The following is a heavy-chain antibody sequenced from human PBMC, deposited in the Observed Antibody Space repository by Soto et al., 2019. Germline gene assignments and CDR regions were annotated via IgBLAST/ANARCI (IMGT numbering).Heavy chain of an antibody. V-gene: IGHV3-48*02. D-gene: IGHD2-2*03. Sequence: EEQLVESGGGLVQAGGSLRLSCAASGFILGRNRMMWVRQAPGKGLEWVAYITSSSTTMNYADSVKGRFTISRDNANNALYLQMNSLRDEDTAVYYCARPHLDRPTFYGMDVWGQGTTVTVSS. CDR1: GFILGRNR. CDR2: ITSSSTTM. CDR3: ARPHLDRPTFYGMDV. J-gene: IGHJ6*02.